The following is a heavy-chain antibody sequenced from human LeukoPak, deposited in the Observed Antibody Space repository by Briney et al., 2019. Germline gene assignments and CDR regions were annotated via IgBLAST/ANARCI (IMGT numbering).Heavy chain of an antibody. D-gene: IGHD3-3*01. CDR1: GYTFTGYY. V-gene: IGHV1-2*02. CDR2: INPNSGGT. CDR3: ARAYDFWSGYLYYFDY. J-gene: IGHJ4*02. Sequence: GASVKVSCKASGYTFTGYYMHWVRQAPGQGLEWMGWINPNSGGTNYAQKFQGRVTMTRDTSISTAYMELSRLRSDDTAVYYCARAYDFWSGYLYYFDYWGQGTLVTVSS.